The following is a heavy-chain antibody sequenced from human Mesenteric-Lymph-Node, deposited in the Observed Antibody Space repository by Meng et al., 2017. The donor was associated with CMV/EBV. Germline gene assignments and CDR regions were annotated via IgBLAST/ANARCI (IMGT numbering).Heavy chain of an antibody. CDR2: ITGSGGST. Sequence: GESLKISCAASGFTFSNYAMSWVRQAPGKGLEWVSSITGSGGSTHYADSVKGRFTISRDNSKNSLYLQMNSLRVEDTAVYSCAKEDNAFDIWGQGTVVTVSS. CDR3: AKEDNAFDI. CDR1: GFTFSNYA. J-gene: IGHJ3*02. V-gene: IGHV3-23*01.